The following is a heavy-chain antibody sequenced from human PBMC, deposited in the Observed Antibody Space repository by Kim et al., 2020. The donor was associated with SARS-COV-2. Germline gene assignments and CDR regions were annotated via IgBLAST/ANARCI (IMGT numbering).Heavy chain of an antibody. V-gene: IGHV1-46*01. Sequence: ASVKVSCKASGYTFTSYYMHWVRQAPGQGLEWMGIINPSGGSTSYAQRFQGRVTMTRDTSTSTVYMDLSSLRSEDTAVYYCARDRRITIFGVVITNAYYGMDVWGQGTTVTVSS. CDR2: INPSGGST. D-gene: IGHD3-3*01. CDR1: GYTFTSYY. CDR3: ARDRRITIFGVVITNAYYGMDV. J-gene: IGHJ6*02.